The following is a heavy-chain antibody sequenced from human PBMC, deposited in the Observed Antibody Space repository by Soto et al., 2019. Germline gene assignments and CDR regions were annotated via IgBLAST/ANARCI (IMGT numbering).Heavy chain of an antibody. CDR1: GFTFSSYA. D-gene: IGHD6-13*01. CDR3: AKEGASRWYIVRWFDP. J-gene: IGHJ5*02. CDR2: ISGSGGST. V-gene: IGHV3-23*01. Sequence: EVQLLESGGGLVQPGGSLRLSCAASGFTFSSYAMSWVRQAPGKGLEWVSAISGSGGSTYYADSVKGRFTISRDNSKNTLYLQMNSLRAEDTAVYYCAKEGASRWYIVRWFDPWGQGTLVTVSS.